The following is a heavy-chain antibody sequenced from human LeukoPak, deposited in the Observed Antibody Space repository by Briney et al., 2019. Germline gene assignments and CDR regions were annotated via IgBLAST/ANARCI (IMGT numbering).Heavy chain of an antibody. J-gene: IGHJ4*02. D-gene: IGHD2-15*01. V-gene: IGHV3-30*03. Sequence: TGGSLRLSCAASGFTFSNYAMHWVRQAPGKGLEWVAVISYDGGNKNYADSVKGRFTISRDNAKNSLYLQMNSLRAEDTAVYYCARSTSLRYCSGGSCPVHYWGQGTLVTVSS. CDR3: ARSTSLRYCSGGSCPVHY. CDR2: ISYDGGNK. CDR1: GFTFSNYA.